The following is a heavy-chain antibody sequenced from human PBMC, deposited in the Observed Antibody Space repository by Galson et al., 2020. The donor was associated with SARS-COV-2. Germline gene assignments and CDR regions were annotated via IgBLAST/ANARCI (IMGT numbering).Heavy chain of an antibody. Sequence: SETLSLTCTVSGGSIRDYHWSWIRQPPGQGLEWIGYIYYGGSTNYNPSLQSRVTISLGPSKSQFSLKLNSVTAADTAVYYCARDRAYSSSSHFFDYWGQGTLVAVSS. D-gene: IGHD6-6*01. CDR2: IYYGGST. CDR1: GGSIRDYH. CDR3: ARDRAYSSSSHFFDY. V-gene: IGHV4-59*01. J-gene: IGHJ4*02.